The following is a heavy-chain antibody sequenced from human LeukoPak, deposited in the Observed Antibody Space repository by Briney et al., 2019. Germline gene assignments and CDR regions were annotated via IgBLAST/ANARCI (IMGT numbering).Heavy chain of an antibody. CDR2: IRYDGSNK. Sequence: GGSLRLSCAASGFTFSSYGMQWVRQAPGKGLELVAFIRYDGSNKYYADSVRGRFTVSRDNSRDTLYLQLNSLRVEDTAVYYCTREGLGTTFSAWFDPWGQGTLVIVSS. V-gene: IGHV3-30*02. J-gene: IGHJ5*02. CDR1: GFTFSSYG. CDR3: TREGLGTTFSAWFDP. D-gene: IGHD1-7*01.